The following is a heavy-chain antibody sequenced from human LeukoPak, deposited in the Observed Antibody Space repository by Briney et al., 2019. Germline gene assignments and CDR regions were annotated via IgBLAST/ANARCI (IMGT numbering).Heavy chain of an antibody. CDR1: GFSISNSA. CDR3: AKGAYDYIEMGYFDY. V-gene: IGHV3-23*01. J-gene: IGHJ4*02. Sequence: GGSLRLSCAASGFSISNSAMSWVRQAPGKGLEWVSLIVASSGSTFYADSVKGRFTIPRDSSKNTLYLQMNSLRAEDMAVYYCAKGAYDYIEMGYFDYWGQGTLVTVSS. CDR2: IVASSGST. D-gene: IGHD5-12*01.